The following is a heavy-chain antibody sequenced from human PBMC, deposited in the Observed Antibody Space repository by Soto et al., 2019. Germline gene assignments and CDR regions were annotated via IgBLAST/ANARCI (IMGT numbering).Heavy chain of an antibody. V-gene: IGHV3-23*01. Sequence: EVQLLESGGGLVQPGGSLRLSCAASGFTFSSYAMSWVRQAPGKGLEWVSGISGSGGSTYYADSVKGRFTISRDNSKNTLFLQMNSLRAEDTALYYFAKGYIVATNPFDYWGQGTLVPVFS. D-gene: IGHD5-12*01. CDR3: AKGYIVATNPFDY. CDR1: GFTFSSYA. J-gene: IGHJ4*02. CDR2: ISGSGGST.